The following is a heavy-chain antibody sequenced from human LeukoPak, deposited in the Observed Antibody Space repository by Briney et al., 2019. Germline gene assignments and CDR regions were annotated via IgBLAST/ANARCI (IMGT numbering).Heavy chain of an antibody. CDR1: GFTFSRYA. J-gene: IGHJ5*02. CDR3: ARLWGGNGYSGGSLNL. D-gene: IGHD3-16*01. Sequence: GGSLRLSCAASGFTFSRYAMHWVRQAPGKGLEWVAVISYDGSNKYYADSVKGRFTISKDNSNNMVFLQMDRLRAEDTAVYYCARLWGGNGYSGGSLNLWGQGTLVTVSS. V-gene: IGHV3-30-3*01. CDR2: ISYDGSNK.